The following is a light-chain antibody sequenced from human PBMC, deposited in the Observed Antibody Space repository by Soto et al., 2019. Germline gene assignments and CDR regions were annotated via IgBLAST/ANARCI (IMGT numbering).Light chain of an antibody. V-gene: IGKV3-20*01. CDR3: RQYGSYSFT. CDR1: QSVSSSY. Sequence: EIVLTQSPGTLSLSPGERATLSCRASQSVSSSYLAWYQQKPGQAPRLLIYGASSRATGIPDRFSGSGSGTDFTLTISRLEPEDFAVYYCRQYGSYSFTFGPGTKVDIK. CDR2: GAS. J-gene: IGKJ3*01.